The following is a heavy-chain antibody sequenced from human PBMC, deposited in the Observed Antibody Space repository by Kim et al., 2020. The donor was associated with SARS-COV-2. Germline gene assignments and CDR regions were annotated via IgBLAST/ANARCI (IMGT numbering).Heavy chain of an antibody. Sequence: GGSLRLSCAASGFLFSSYAMHWVRQAPGKGLEWVAVISYDGSNKYYAGSVKGRFAISRDNSKNTLYLQMNSLRAEDTAVYCCARDRTGYSWSTKYYFDY. D-gene: IGHD5-18*01. CDR1: GFLFSSYA. V-gene: IGHV3-30*09. CDR3: ARDRTGYSWSTKYYFDY. J-gene: IGHJ4*01. CDR2: ISYDGSNK.